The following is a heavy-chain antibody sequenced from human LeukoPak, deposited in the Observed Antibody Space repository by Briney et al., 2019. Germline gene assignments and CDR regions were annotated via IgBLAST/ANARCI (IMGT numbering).Heavy chain of an antibody. CDR2: IYYSGST. Sequence: PSETLSLTCTVSGGSISSYCWSWIRQPPGKGLEWIGYIYYSGSTNYNPSLKSRVTISVDTSKNQFSLKLSSVTAANTAVYYCARVEMASFDYWGQGTLVTVSS. CDR3: ARVEMASFDY. D-gene: IGHD5-24*01. J-gene: IGHJ4*02. CDR1: GGSISSYC. V-gene: IGHV4-59*08.